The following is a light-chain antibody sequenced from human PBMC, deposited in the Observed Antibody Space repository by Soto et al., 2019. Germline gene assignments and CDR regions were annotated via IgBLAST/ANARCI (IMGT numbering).Light chain of an antibody. CDR3: LQEYNYPPT. CDR1: QDIGND. CDR2: AAS. Sequence: AIQMTQSPSSLSASVGDRVTITCRASQDIGNDLGWYQQKPGKAPKLLIYAASSLQSGVPSRCSCSGPGTDFTLTISSLQPEDFATYYCLQEYNYPPTFGPGTKVDIK. V-gene: IGKV1-6*01. J-gene: IGKJ3*01.